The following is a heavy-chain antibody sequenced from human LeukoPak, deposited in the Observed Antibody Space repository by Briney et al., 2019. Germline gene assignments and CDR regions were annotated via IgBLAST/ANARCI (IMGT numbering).Heavy chain of an antibody. Sequence: SETLSLTCTVSGGSISSYYWSWIRQPPGKGLEWFGYIYYSGSTNYNPSLKSRVTISVDTSKNQFSLKLSSVTAADTAVYYCARKRFGVPDYWGQGTLVTVSS. V-gene: IGHV4-59*12. D-gene: IGHD3-10*01. CDR1: GGSISSYY. CDR3: ARKRFGVPDY. J-gene: IGHJ4*02. CDR2: IYYSGST.